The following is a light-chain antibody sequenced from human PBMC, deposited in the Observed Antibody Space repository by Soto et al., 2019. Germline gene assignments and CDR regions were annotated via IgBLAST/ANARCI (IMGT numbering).Light chain of an antibody. Sequence: DIQLTQSQSSLSSSVGDRFTITFLASQPFSSHLNWFQQKPGKAPRLLIYAGSRLLGGVPLRFSASGSGTDFTLTISSLQPEDFATYFCQKSYTTPWTFGQGTNV. V-gene: IGKV1-39*01. CDR1: QPFSSH. CDR2: AGS. J-gene: IGKJ1*01. CDR3: QKSYTTPWT.